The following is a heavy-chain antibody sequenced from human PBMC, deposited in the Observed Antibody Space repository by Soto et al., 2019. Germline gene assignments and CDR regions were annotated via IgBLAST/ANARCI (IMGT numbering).Heavy chain of an antibody. Sequence: ASVKVSCKASGYTFTSYYMHWVRQAPGQGLEWVGIINPSGGSTSYAQKFQGRVTMTRDTSTSTVYMELSSLRSEDTAVYYCARDSSKPWDAFDIWGQGTMVTVSS. CDR3: ARDSSKPWDAFDI. J-gene: IGHJ3*02. CDR2: INPSGGST. CDR1: GYTFTSYY. D-gene: IGHD6-6*01. V-gene: IGHV1-46*01.